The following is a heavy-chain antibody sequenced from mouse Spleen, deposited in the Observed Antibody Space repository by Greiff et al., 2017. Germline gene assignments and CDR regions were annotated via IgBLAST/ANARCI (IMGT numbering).Heavy chain of an antibody. CDR2: INPYNGAT. Sequence: VQLKQSGPELVKPGASVKISCKASGYSFTGYYMHWVKQSHVKSLEWIGRINPYNGATNYNEKFKGKATFTADTSSNTAYMQLSSLTSEDSAVYYCARPGLGYWGQGTTLTVSS. D-gene: IGHD4-1*01. J-gene: IGHJ2*01. CDR3: ARPGLGY. V-gene: IGHV1-42*01. CDR1: GYSFTGYY.